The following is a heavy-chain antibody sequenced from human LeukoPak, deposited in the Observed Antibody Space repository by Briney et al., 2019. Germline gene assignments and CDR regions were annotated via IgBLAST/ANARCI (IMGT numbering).Heavy chain of an antibody. CDR3: ARGDGYNFFDY. CDR2: FYVGGAT. CDR1: GFSVTNNY. Sequence: GGSLRLSCAVSGFSVTNNYMSWVRQAPGKGLEWVSVFYVGGATYHADSVKGRFTISRDNSENTLYLQMKSLRAEDTAVYYCARGDGYNFFDYWGQGTLVTVSS. J-gene: IGHJ4*02. V-gene: IGHV3-53*01. D-gene: IGHD5-24*01.